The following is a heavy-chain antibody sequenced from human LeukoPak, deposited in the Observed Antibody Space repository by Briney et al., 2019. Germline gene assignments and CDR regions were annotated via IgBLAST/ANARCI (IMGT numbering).Heavy chain of an antibody. CDR2: IKPNSGGT. CDR3: ARAPPPSAFDI. J-gene: IGHJ3*02. V-gene: IGHV1-2*02. CDR1: GYTVTGYY. Sequence: ASVKVSCKASGYTVTGYYIHWVRPAPGQGVEWMGWIKPNSGGTNYAQKFQGRVTMTRETSISTAYMELSRLRSDDTAVYYCARAPPPSAFDIWGQGKMVTVSS.